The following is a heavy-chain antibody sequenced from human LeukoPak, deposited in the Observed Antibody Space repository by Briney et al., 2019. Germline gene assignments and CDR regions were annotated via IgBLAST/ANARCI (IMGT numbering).Heavy chain of an antibody. CDR3: ARVELEAVSYGAADF. D-gene: IGHD1-26*01. CDR2: ISSSSTYI. Sequence: GGSLRLSCAASGFTFTSHNMNWIRQAPGKGLEWVSCISSSSTYINYADSVKGRFTISRDNAQNSLYLQMNSLRPEDTAVYYCARVELEAVSYGAADFWGQGTLVTVSS. V-gene: IGHV3-21*01. CDR1: GFTFTSHN. J-gene: IGHJ4*02.